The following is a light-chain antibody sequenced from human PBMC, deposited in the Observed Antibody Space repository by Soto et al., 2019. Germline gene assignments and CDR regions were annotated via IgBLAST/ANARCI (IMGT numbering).Light chain of an antibody. CDR1: QSVSSY. CDR2: DAS. Sequence: EIVLTQSPATLSLSPGERATLSCRASQSVSSYLAWYQQKPGQAPRLLIYDASNRATGIPARLSGSGSGTDFTLTISSLEPEDFAVYYCQQRSNWEKTFGQGTKVDIK. V-gene: IGKV3-11*01. CDR3: QQRSNWEKT. J-gene: IGKJ1*01.